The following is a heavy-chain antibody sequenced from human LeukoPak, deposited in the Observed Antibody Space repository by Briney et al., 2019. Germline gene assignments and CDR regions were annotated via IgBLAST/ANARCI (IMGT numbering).Heavy chain of an antibody. CDR2: IYYSGST. D-gene: IGHD3-3*01. CDR3: AREFRAFTIFGVVPPDAFDI. J-gene: IGHJ3*02. V-gene: IGHV4-30-4*02. CDR1: GGSISSGDYY. Sequence: PSETLSLTCTVSGGSISSGDYYWSWIRQPPGKGLEWIGYIYYSGSTYYNPSLKSRVTISVDTSKNQFSLKLSSVTAADTAVYYCAREFRAFTIFGVVPPDAFDIWGQGTMVTVSS.